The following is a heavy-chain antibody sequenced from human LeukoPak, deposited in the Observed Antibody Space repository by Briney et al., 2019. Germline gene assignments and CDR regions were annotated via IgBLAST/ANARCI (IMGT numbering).Heavy chain of an antibody. D-gene: IGHD3-10*01. V-gene: IGHV3-49*04. CDR2: IRSNSYGGTT. CDR1: GFAFDDYA. J-gene: IGHJ4*02. Sequence: PGRSLRLSCTASGFAFDDYAMTWVRQAPGKGLEWIGYIRSNSYGGTTEYAASVRGRFSISRDDPRSIAYLQMNSLKTEDTAVYFCVRDIRGSGTYRHLYFDYWGQGALDTVSS. CDR3: VRDIRGSGTYRHLYFDY.